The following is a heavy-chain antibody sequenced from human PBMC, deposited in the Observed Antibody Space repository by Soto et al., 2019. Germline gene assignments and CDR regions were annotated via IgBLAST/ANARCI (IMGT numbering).Heavy chain of an antibody. CDR1: GYTFTNHG. D-gene: IGHD3-9*01. CDR3: ARWLDWDNWFDP. Sequence: QVQLVQSGAEVKKPGASVKVSCKASGYTFTNHGISWVRQAPGHGLEWMGWISARNGNIKYAQRLQGRITMTTDTSTNTGYLELRSLRPDDTAVYYCARWLDWDNWFDPWGQGTPVTVSS. CDR2: ISARNGNI. J-gene: IGHJ5*02. V-gene: IGHV1-18*01.